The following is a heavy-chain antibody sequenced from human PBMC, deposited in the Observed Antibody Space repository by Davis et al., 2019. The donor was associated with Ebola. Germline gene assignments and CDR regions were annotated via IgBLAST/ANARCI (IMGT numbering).Heavy chain of an antibody. V-gene: IGHV4-34*01. CDR3: ARGYSNWFDP. CDR2: INHSGST. J-gene: IGHJ5*02. D-gene: IGHD4-11*01. Sequence: SETLSLTCTVSGGSISSYYWSWIRQPPGKGLEWIGEINHSGSTNYNPSLKSRVTILVDTSKNQFSLKLSSVTAADTAVYYCARGYSNWFDPWGQGTLVTVSS. CDR1: GGSISSYY.